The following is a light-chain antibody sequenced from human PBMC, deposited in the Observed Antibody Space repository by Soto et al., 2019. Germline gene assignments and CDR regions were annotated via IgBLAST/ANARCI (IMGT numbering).Light chain of an antibody. CDR1: QTIGIN. CDR3: LQYNSWPRT. J-gene: IGKJ1*01. V-gene: IGKV3-15*01. Sequence: EILMTQSPAALSVAQEARATPSCRASQTIGINFAWYQQRPGQAPSLLIFGAVTRATGVRDRSSGSGSGTEFTLTISSLQSDEYAVYCCLQYNSWPRTFGQGTKVEL. CDR2: GAV.